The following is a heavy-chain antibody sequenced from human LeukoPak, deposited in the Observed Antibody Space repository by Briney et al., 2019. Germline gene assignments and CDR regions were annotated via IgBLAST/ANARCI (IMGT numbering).Heavy chain of an antibody. Sequence: QTGGSLRLSCAASGFTFSSFAMSWVRQAPGKGLEWVSAISDSGGTTYYADSVKGRFTISRDNSKNTLYLQMNSLRAEDTAVYYCAKGPISNWFDPWGQGTLVTVSS. CDR3: AKGPISNWFDP. CDR2: ISDSGGTT. V-gene: IGHV3-23*01. CDR1: GFTFSSFA. J-gene: IGHJ5*02.